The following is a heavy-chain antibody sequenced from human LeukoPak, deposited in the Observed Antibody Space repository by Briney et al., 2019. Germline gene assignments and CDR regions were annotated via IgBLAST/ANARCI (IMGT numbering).Heavy chain of an antibody. Sequence: QPGGSLRLSCAASGFTFSSYGMHWVRQAPGKGLEWVAVIWYDGSNKYYADSVKGRFTISRDNSKNTLYPQMNSLRAEATAVYYCAREDYYDSSGYPDYWGQGTLVTVSS. D-gene: IGHD3-22*01. CDR2: IWYDGSNK. CDR3: AREDYYDSSGYPDY. V-gene: IGHV3-33*01. CDR1: GFTFSSYG. J-gene: IGHJ4*02.